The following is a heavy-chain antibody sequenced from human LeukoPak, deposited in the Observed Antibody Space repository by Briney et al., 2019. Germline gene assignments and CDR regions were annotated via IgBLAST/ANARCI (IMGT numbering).Heavy chain of an antibody. J-gene: IGHJ5*02. CDR2: IWYDGSNK. V-gene: IGHV3-33*01. CDR3: ARDYYDSRGYPSFDP. D-gene: IGHD3-22*01. CDR1: GFTFSNYG. Sequence: GRSLRLSCAASGFTFSNYGMHWVRQAPGKGLEWVAVIWYDGSNKYYADSVKGRFAISRDNSKNTLYLQMNSLRAEDTAVYYCARDYYDSRGYPSFDPWGQGTLVTVSS.